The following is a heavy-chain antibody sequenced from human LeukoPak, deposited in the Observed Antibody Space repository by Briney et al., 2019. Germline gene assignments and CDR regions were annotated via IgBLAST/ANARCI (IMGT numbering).Heavy chain of an antibody. Sequence: WASVTVSCKASGYTFTGYYMHWVRQAPGQGLEWMGWINPNSGGTNYAQKFQGGVTMTRDTSISTAYMELSRLRSDDTAVYYCARDFGLLWFGELSNFDYWGQGTLVTVSS. J-gene: IGHJ4*02. V-gene: IGHV1-2*02. CDR1: GYTFTGYY. CDR2: INPNSGGT. CDR3: ARDFGLLWFGELSNFDY. D-gene: IGHD3-10*01.